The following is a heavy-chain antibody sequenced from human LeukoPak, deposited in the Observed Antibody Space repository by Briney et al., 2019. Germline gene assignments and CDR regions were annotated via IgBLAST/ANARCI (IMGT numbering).Heavy chain of an antibody. V-gene: IGHV3-23*01. Sequence: GGSLRLSCAASGFTFSSYAMTWVRQAPGKGLEWVSSISGSGDSTYYADSVTGRFTISRDNSKNTLSLQMNSLRAEDTAVYYCAKAIDSSTWFGFLEFWGQGTLVTVSS. J-gene: IGHJ4*02. D-gene: IGHD6-13*01. CDR2: ISGSGDST. CDR3: AKAIDSSTWFGFLEF. CDR1: GFTFSSYA.